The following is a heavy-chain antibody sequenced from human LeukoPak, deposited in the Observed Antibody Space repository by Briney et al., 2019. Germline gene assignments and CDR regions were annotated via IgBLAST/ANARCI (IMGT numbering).Heavy chain of an antibody. CDR2: ISSSSSYI. V-gene: IGHV3-21*04. Sequence: GGSLRLSCAASGFTFSSYSMNWVRQAPGKGLEWVSSISSSSSYIYYADSVKGRFTISRDNAKNSLYLQMNSLRAEDTAVYYCAKGGVVHAFNIWGQGTMVTVSS. D-gene: IGHD2-15*01. J-gene: IGHJ3*02. CDR3: AKGGVVHAFNI. CDR1: GFTFSSYS.